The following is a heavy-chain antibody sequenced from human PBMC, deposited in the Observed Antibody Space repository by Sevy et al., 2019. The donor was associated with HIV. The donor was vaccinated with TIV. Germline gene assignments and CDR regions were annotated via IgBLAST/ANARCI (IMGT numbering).Heavy chain of an antibody. Sequence: SETLSLTCTVSGGSISSYYWSWIRQPPGEGLEWIGFVYYTGTTNYNPSLKSRVTISVDTSKNQFSLRLTSVTAADTAVYYCARTTFDSWSGFHYYYFDSWGQGTLATVSS. CDR1: GGSISSYY. CDR3: ARTTFDSWSGFHYYYFDS. V-gene: IGHV4-59*01. J-gene: IGHJ4*02. D-gene: IGHD3-3*01. CDR2: VYYTGTT.